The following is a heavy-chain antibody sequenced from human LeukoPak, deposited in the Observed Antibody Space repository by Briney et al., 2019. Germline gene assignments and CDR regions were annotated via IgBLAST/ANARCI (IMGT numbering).Heavy chain of an antibody. CDR1: GFTFSNAW. CDR2: VRYDESTK. V-gene: IGHV3-30*02. CDR3: AKDVPAAYFDY. Sequence: PGGSLRLSCAASGFTFSNAWMSWVRQAPGKGLEWVAFVRYDESTKFYADSVKGRFTISRDNSKTTLYLQMNSLRAEDTAVYYCAKDVPAAYFDYWGQGTLVTVSS. J-gene: IGHJ4*02. D-gene: IGHD2-2*01.